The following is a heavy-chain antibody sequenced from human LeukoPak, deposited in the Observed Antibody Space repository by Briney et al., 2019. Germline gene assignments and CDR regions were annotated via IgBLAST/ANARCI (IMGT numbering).Heavy chain of an antibody. CDR2: IYYSGYT. CDR3: ARVPISSGYYPSSRNAFDI. D-gene: IGHD3-22*01. Sequence: AETLSLTCTVSGGSINSYYWSWIRQPPGKGLEWIGYIYYSGYTNYNPSLKSRVTISVDTSKNQFSLKLSSVTAADTAVYYCARVPISSGYYPSSRNAFDIWGQGTMVTVSS. V-gene: IGHV4-59*12. J-gene: IGHJ3*02. CDR1: GGSINSYY.